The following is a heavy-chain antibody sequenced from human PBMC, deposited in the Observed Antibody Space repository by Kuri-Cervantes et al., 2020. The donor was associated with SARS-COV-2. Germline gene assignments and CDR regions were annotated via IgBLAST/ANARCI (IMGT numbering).Heavy chain of an antibody. CDR2: IKQDGSEK. CDR3: ARYFGVITVDY. CDR1: GFTFSSYW. J-gene: IGHJ4*02. Sequence: GGSLRLSCAASGFTFSSYWMSWVRQAPGKGLEWVANIKQDGSEKYYVDSVKGRFTISRGNAKNSLYLQMNSLRAEDTAVYYCARYFGVITVDYWGRGTLVTVSS. V-gene: IGHV3-7*01. D-gene: IGHD3-3*01.